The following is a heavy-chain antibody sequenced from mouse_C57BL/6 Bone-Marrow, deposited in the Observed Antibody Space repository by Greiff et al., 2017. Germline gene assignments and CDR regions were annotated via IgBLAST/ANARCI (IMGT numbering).Heavy chain of an antibody. CDR3: ASYSNYDY. CDR2: LSYDGSN. CDR1: GYSITSGYY. Sequence: EVKLMESGPGLLTPSQSVSLTCSVTGYSITSGYYWNWLRQFPGNKLEWMGYLSYDGSNNYNPSLKNRISITRDTSKNQFFLKLNSVTTEDTATYYCASYSNYDYWGQGTTLTVSS. V-gene: IGHV3-6*01. J-gene: IGHJ2*01. D-gene: IGHD2-5*01.